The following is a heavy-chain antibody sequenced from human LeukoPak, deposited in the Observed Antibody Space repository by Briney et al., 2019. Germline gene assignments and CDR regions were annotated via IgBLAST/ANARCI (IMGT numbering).Heavy chain of an antibody. D-gene: IGHD4-23*01. V-gene: IGHV3-7*02. CDR3: AKSSGYGGIDFDY. Sequence: GGSLRLSCAASGFTFSSFRMSWVRQAPGKGLEWVPTIKQDGSDKYYMDSVKGRFTISKDIPKNSLYLQMNSLRAEDTAVYYCAKSSGYGGIDFDYWGLGTLVTVSS. CDR1: GFTFSSFR. CDR2: IKQDGSDK. J-gene: IGHJ4*02.